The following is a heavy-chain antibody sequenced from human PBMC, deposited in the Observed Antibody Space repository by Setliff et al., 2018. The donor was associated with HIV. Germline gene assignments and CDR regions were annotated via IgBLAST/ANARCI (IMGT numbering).Heavy chain of an antibody. Sequence: SETLSLTCAVSGYSISRGYYWGWVRQPPGKGLEWIVSIYHTGSTYYNPSLKSRVTVSVDTSKNKFPLKVRYVTAAEAAVYYCARDARATAGGIEDLDLWGQGTLVTVSS. D-gene: IGHD6-13*01. CDR1: GYSISRGYY. CDR2: IYHTGST. V-gene: IGHV4-38-2*02. J-gene: IGHJ5*02. CDR3: ARDARATAGGIEDLDL.